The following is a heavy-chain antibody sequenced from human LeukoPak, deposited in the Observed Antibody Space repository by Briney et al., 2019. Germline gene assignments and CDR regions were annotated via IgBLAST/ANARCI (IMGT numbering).Heavy chain of an antibody. CDR3: ARRHSSGWYVFDY. V-gene: IGHV3-30*02. D-gene: IGHD6-19*01. CDR2: IRYDGSNT. J-gene: IGHJ4*02. CDR1: GFTLSSYG. Sequence: GGSLRLSCAASGFTLSSYGMHWVRQAPGKGLEWVAFIRYDGSNTYYADSVKGRFGISRDSSKNTLYLQMNSLRAEDTAVYYCARRHSSGWYVFDYWGQGTLVTVSS.